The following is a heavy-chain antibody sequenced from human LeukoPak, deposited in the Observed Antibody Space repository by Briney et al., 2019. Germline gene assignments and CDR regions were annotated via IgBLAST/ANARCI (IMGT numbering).Heavy chain of an antibody. CDR2: ISYDGSNK. D-gene: IGHD3-22*01. Sequence: GGSLRLSCAASGFTFSSYSMNWVRQAPGKGLEWVAVISYDGSNKYYADSVKGRFTISRDNSKNMLHLQMNSLRAEDTAVYYCAKADSSGYYLVAGYWGQGTLVTVSS. CDR3: AKADSSGYYLVAGY. J-gene: IGHJ4*02. CDR1: GFTFSSYS. V-gene: IGHV3-30*18.